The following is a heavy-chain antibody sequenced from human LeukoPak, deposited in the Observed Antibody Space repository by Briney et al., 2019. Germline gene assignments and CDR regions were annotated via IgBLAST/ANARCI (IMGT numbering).Heavy chain of an antibody. D-gene: IGHD3-10*01. CDR3: AKDRYYGSGSYFEYFQH. J-gene: IGHJ1*01. V-gene: IGHV3-23*01. CDR1: GFTFSSYA. Sequence: QPGGSLRLSCAASGFTFSSYAMSWVRQAPGKGLEWVSAISGSGGSTYYADSVKGRFTISRDNSKNTLYLQMNSLRAEDTAVYYCAKDRYYGSGSYFEYFQHWGQGTLVTASS. CDR2: ISGSGGST.